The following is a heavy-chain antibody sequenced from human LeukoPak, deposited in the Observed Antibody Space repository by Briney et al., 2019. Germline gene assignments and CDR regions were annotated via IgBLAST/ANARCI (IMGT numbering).Heavy chain of an antibody. J-gene: IGHJ4*02. Sequence: ASVTVSCKASGGTFSSYAISWVRQAPGQGLEWMGWISAYNGNTNYAQKLQGRVTMTTDTSTSTAYMELRSLRSDDTAVYYCAKSGGGYSSGWFYWGQGTLVTVSS. CDR1: GGTFSSYA. V-gene: IGHV1-18*01. CDR2: ISAYNGNT. CDR3: AKSGGGYSSGWFY. D-gene: IGHD6-19*01.